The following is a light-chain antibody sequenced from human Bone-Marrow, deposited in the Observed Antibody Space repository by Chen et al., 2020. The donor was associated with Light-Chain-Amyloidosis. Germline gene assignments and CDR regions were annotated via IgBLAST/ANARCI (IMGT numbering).Light chain of an antibody. CDR1: SSDVGGYNL. CDR3: CSYAGSSTWV. CDR2: EVR. Sequence: QSALTPPGSVSGSPGQSITISCTGNSSDVGGYNLVSWYQPHPGKAPQLLVYEVRKRPSGVSNRVSGSKSGNTASLTISGLQAEDEADYYCCSYAGSSTWVFGGGTKLTVL. V-gene: IGLV2-23*02. J-gene: IGLJ3*02.